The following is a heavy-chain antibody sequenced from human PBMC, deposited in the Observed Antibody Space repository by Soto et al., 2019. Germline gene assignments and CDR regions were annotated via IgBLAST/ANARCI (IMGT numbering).Heavy chain of an antibody. D-gene: IGHD3-10*01. Sequence: PGGSLRLSCSASGFTFSTYGMHWVRQATGKGLECVSAIRSNGGSTYYADSVKGRFTMSRDNSKNTLDLQMSSLRAEDTAVYYCVRVITVVRGVINAFDIWGQGTMVTVS. CDR2: IRSNGGST. CDR3: VRVITVVRGVINAFDI. V-gene: IGHV3-64D*06. CDR1: GFTFSTYG. J-gene: IGHJ3*02.